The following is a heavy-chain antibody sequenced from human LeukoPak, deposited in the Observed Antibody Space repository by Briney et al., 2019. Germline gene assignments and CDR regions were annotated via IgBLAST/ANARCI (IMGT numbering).Heavy chain of an antibody. Sequence: SETLSLTCAVYGGSFSGYYWSWIRQPPGKGLEWIGEINHSGSTNYNPSLKSRVTISVDTSKNQFSLKLSSVTAADTAVYYCAKEAGFDYWGQGTLVTVSS. J-gene: IGHJ4*02. CDR1: GGSFSGYY. CDR3: AKEAGFDY. V-gene: IGHV4-34*01. CDR2: INHSGST. D-gene: IGHD3-10*01.